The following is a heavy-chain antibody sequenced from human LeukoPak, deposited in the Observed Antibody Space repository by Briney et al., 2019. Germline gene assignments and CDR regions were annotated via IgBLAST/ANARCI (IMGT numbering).Heavy chain of an antibody. CDR3: ARDKDTSSGNPIDY. CDR1: GYSISSGYH. V-gene: IGHV4-38-2*02. J-gene: IGHJ4*02. D-gene: IGHD4-23*01. Sequence: PSETLSLTCAVSGYSISSGYHWGWIRQPPGKGLEWIGSIYHSGSTYYNPSLKSRVTISVDTSKNQFSLKLSSVTAADTAVYYCARDKDTSSGNPIDYWGQGTLVTVSS. CDR2: IYHSGST.